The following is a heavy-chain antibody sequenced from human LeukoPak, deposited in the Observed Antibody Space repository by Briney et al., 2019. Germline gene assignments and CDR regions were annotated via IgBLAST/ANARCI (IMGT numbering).Heavy chain of an antibody. CDR2: ISYDGSNK. J-gene: IGHJ4*02. D-gene: IGHD1-26*01. CDR1: GLTFSSYG. V-gene: IGHV3-30*18. CDR3: AKDHRDSGPDY. Sequence: GGSRRLSCAASGLTFSSYGMHWVRQAPGKGLERVAVISYDGSNKYYADSVKGRFTISRDNSKNTLYLQMNSLRAEDTAVYYCAKDHRDSGPDYWGQGTLVTVSS.